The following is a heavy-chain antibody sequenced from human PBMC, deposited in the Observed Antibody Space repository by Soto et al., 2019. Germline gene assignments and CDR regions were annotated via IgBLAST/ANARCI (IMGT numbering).Heavy chain of an antibody. CDR2: INPSGGST. CDR3: ARPVSGTETFDY. D-gene: IGHD1-1*01. V-gene: IGHV1-46*01. CDR1: GYTFTSYG. J-gene: IGHJ4*02. Sequence: ASVKVSCKASGYTFTSYGISWVRQAPGQGLEWMGIINPSGGSTSYAQKFQGRVTMTRDTSTSTVYMELSSLRSEDTAVYYCARPVSGTETFDYWGQGTLVTVS.